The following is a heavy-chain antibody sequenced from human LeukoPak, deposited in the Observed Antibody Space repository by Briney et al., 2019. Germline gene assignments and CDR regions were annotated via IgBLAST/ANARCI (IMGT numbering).Heavy chain of an antibody. V-gene: IGHV3-21*01. CDR2: IGRSSSYI. CDR1: GFTFSIYS. J-gene: IGHJ3*02. D-gene: IGHD5-12*01. CDR3: ARAYSDYVTAFDI. Sequence: PGGSLRLSCAASGFTFSIYSTSWVRQGPGKGLEWVSSIGRSSSYIYSADSVKGRFTLSRDNAKNSLYLQMNSLRDEDTAVYYCARAYSDYVTAFDIWGQGTMVTVSS.